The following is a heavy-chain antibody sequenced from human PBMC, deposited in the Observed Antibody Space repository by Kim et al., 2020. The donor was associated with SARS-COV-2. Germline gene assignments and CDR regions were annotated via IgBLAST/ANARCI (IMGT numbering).Heavy chain of an antibody. CDR2: INTDTGNP. V-gene: IGHV7-4-1*02. CDR3: ARVIWGSYRYTDS. CDR1: GYTFTNYA. J-gene: IGHJ4*02. Sequence: ASVKVSCEASGYTFTNYAISWVRQAPGQGLEWMGWINTDTGNPTYAQAFTGRFVFSVDTSVSTTYLQISSLKAEDTALYYCARVIWGSYRYTDSWGQGTL. D-gene: IGHD3-16*02.